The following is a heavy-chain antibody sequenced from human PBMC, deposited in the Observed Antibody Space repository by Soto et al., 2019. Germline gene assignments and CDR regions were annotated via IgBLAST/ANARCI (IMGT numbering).Heavy chain of an antibody. CDR1: GFTFSNYG. V-gene: IGHV3-33*01. CDR2: IWYDENKK. J-gene: IGHJ4*02. Sequence: QVQLVESGGGVVQPGRSLRLSCAASGFTFSNYGMHWVRQAPGKGLEWVAVIWYDENKKYYADSVKGRFTISRDNSKYTLYLQMNSLRAEDTAVYYCARDRGGNGWYALGGYWGQGTLVTVSS. D-gene: IGHD6-19*01. CDR3: ARDRGGNGWYALGGY.